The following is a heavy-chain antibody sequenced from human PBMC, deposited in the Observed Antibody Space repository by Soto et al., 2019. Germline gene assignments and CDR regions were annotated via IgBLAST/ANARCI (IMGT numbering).Heavy chain of an antibody. J-gene: IGHJ4*02. Sequence: PGGSPRLSCAASGFTFTRSDMTWVRQAPGKGLEWVAGISSSGYTTNYADSVEGRFTISRDNSKNTLYLQMNSLRAEDTAVYFCAKESVQRLFNYWGQGAPVNVSS. CDR2: ISSSGYTT. CDR1: GFTFTRSD. CDR3: AKESVQRLFNY. V-gene: IGHV3-23*01.